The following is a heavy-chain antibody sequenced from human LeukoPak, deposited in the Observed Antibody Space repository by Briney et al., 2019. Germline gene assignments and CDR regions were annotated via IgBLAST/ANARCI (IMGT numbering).Heavy chain of an antibody. D-gene: IGHD2-2*01. J-gene: IGHJ6*03. V-gene: IGHV1-46*01. CDR1: GGTFSSYA. Sequence: ASVKVSCKASGGTFSSYAISWVRQAPGQGLEWMGIINPSGGSTSYAQKFQGRVTMTRDTSTSTVYMELSSLRSEDTAVYYCARGDCSSTSCYARYYYYYMDVWGKGTTVTVSS. CDR3: ARGDCSSTSCYARYYYYYMDV. CDR2: INPSGGST.